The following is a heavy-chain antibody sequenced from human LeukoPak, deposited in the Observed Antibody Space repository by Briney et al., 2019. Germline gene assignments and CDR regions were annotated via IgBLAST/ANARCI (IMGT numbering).Heavy chain of an antibody. Sequence: SETLSLTCTVSGGSISISSYYWGWIRQTPGRGLEWIGTIPYSGTTYYNPSLKSRVTISADRSKNQFFLKLNSVTAADTAVYYCARTRYVYYCYMDVWGKGTTVTVSS. CDR3: ARTRYVYYCYMDV. D-gene: IGHD1-1*01. CDR2: IPYSGTT. J-gene: IGHJ6*03. V-gene: IGHV4-39*01. CDR1: GGSISISSYY.